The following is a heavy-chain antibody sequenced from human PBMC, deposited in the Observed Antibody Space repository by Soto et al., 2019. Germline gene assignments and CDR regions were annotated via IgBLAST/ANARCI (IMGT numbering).Heavy chain of an antibody. Sequence: QVQLVQSGPDLKKPGASVKVSCNSSGFSFTSYGFSWVRQAPGEGLEWMGWVSAHNGYTTYAQKFMGRVTMTTDPHTNTLSMKLSSLTSYHTAVYYRERARTSVAVCLCETWGQGTLISVSS. CDR2: VSAHNGYT. CDR1: GFSFTSYG. J-gene: IGHJ5*02. CDR3: ERARTSVAVCLCET. D-gene: IGHD6-19*01. V-gene: IGHV1-18*01.